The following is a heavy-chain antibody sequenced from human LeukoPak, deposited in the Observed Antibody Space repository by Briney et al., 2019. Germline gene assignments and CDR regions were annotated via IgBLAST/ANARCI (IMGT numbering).Heavy chain of an antibody. D-gene: IGHD5-18*01. Sequence: PGGSLRLSCTASGFTFSSYEMNWVRQAPGKGLEWVSYISSSGSTIYYADSVKGRFTISRDNAKNSLYLQMNSLRAEDTAVYYCARIPDTASDWGQGTLVTVSS. CDR2: ISSSGSTI. CDR3: ARIPDTASD. J-gene: IGHJ4*02. V-gene: IGHV3-48*03. CDR1: GFTFSSYE.